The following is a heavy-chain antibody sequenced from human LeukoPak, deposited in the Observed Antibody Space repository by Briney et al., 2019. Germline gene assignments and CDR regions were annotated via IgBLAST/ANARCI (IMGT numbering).Heavy chain of an antibody. J-gene: IGHJ4*02. D-gene: IGHD3-3*01. CDR2: IGTAGDT. Sequence: PGGSLRLSCAASGFTFSSYDMHWVRQATGKGLEWVSAIGTAGDTYYPGSVKGRFTISRENAKNTLYLQMNSLRAEDTAVYYCARVLQGEWFFDYWGQGTLVTVSS. V-gene: IGHV3-13*01. CDR3: ARVLQGEWFFDY. CDR1: GFTFSSYD.